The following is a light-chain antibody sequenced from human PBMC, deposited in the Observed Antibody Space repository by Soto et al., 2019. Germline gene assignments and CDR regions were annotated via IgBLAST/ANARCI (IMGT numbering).Light chain of an antibody. CDR2: AAS. CDR3: LQDYSYPLT. J-gene: IGKJ4*01. Sequence: AIQMTQSPSSLSASVGDRVTITCRASQGIRNDLGLYQQKPGRAPNLLIYAASSLQSGVPSRFSRSGSGTDFTLTIRSLQPEDFATYFCLQDYSYPLTFGGGTKVEIK. CDR1: QGIRND. V-gene: IGKV1-6*01.